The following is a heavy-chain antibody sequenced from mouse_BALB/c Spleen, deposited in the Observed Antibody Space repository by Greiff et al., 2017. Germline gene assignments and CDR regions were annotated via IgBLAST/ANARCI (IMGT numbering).Heavy chain of an antibody. D-gene: IGHD1-1*01. V-gene: IGHV1S81*02. CDR3: TRGPYYYGSSYNYFDY. CDR2: INPSNGGT. Sequence: QVQLQQSGAELVKPGASVKLSCKASGYTFTSYYMYWVKQRPGQGLEWIGEINPSNGGTNFNEKFKSKATLTVDKSSSTAYMQLSSLTSEDSAVYYCTRGPYYYGSSYNYFDYWGQGTTLTVSS. CDR1: GYTFTSYY. J-gene: IGHJ2*01.